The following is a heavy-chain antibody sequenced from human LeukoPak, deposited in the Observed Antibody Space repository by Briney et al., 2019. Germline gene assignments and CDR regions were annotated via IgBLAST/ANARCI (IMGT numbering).Heavy chain of an antibody. CDR3: ARDYGYYFDY. V-gene: IGHV3-30*03. D-gene: IGHD5-24*01. Sequence: GGSLRLSCVVSGFTIGNHGMHWVRQAPGKGLEWVAVISYDGSNKYYADSVKGRFTISRDNSKNTLYLQMNSLRAEDTAVYYCARDYGYYFDYWGQGTLVTVSS. CDR1: GFTIGNHG. J-gene: IGHJ4*02. CDR2: ISYDGSNK.